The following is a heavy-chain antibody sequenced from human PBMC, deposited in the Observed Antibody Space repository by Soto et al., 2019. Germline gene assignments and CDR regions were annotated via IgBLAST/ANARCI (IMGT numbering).Heavy chain of an antibody. CDR3: AREKASEDYDYIWGSYRPRAFDI. CDR1: GGSFSGYY. D-gene: IGHD3-16*02. Sequence: SETLSLTCAVYGGSFSGYYWSWIRQPPGKGLEWIGEINHSGSTNYNPSLKSRVTISVDTSKNQFSLKLSSVTAADTAVYYCAREKASEDYDYIWGSYRPRAFDIWGQGTMVTVSS. V-gene: IGHV4-34*01. CDR2: INHSGST. J-gene: IGHJ3*02.